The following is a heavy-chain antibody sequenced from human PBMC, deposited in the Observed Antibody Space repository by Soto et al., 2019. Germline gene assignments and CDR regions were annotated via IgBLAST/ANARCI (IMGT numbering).Heavy chain of an antibody. V-gene: IGHV4-39*01. Sequence: SETLSLTCTVSGVSISNSSYYWGWIRRPPGKGLEWIGTIYYSGITYYNPSLKSRVTISVDTSKNQFSLKLTSVTAADTAVYYCARHGSNWGQGTLVTV. CDR1: GVSISNSSYY. J-gene: IGHJ4*02. CDR2: IYYSGIT. CDR3: ARHGSN.